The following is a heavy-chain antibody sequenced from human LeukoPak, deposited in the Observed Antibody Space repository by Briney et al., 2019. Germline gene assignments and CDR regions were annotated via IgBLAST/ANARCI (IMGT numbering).Heavy chain of an antibody. CDR2: INSKTDGGTT. J-gene: IGHJ4*02. D-gene: IGHD2-2*01. V-gene: IGHV3-15*01. CDR1: GFTFSNAW. Sequence: GGSLRLSCAASGFTFSNAWMSWVRQAPGKGLEWVGRINSKTDGGTTDYAAPVKGRFTISRDDSKNTLYLQMNSLKTEDTAVYYCTTDISVYCSSTSCYRRDYWGQGTLVTVSS. CDR3: TTDISVYCSSTSCYRRDY.